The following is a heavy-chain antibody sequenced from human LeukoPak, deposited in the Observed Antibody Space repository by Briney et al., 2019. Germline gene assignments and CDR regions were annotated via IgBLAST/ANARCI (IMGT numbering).Heavy chain of an antibody. CDR1: GGSISTSNYY. CDR2: IFYSGST. D-gene: IGHD3-10*01. CDR3: AKSNGYGLVDI. V-gene: IGHV4-39*07. Sequence: PSETLSLTCTVSGGSISTSNYYWGWLRQPPGKGLEWIGNIFYSGSTYYSPSLKSRVTIDTSRNQFSLKLTSVTAADTAVYYCAKSNGYGLVDIWGQGTMVTVSS. J-gene: IGHJ3*02.